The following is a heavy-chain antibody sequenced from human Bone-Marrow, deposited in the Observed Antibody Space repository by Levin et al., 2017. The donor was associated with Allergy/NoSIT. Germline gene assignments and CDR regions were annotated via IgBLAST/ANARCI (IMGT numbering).Heavy chain of an antibody. V-gene: IGHV4-59*01. Sequence: PSETLSLTCSVSGDSISGFYWSWIRQPPGKGLEWIGYIHSSGRGNYNPSLKRRVTISVDTSKNQFSLRLNSVTAADTAVYYCARDRRSDGWYYFDYWGQGTLVTVSS. J-gene: IGHJ4*02. CDR1: GDSISGFY. D-gene: IGHD6-19*01. CDR3: ARDRRSDGWYYFDY. CDR2: IHSSGRG.